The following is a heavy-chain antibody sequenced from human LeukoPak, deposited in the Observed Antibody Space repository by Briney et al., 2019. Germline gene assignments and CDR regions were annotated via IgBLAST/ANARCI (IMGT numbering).Heavy chain of an antibody. Sequence: ASVKVSCKASGYTFTSYAMNWVRQAPGQGLEWMGWINTNTGNPTYAQGFTGRFVFSLDTSVSTAYLQISSLKAEDTAVYYCARDLYDILTGYGAPDYWGQGTLVTVSS. CDR1: GYTFTSYA. CDR2: INTNTGNP. D-gene: IGHD3-9*01. J-gene: IGHJ4*02. CDR3: ARDLYDILTGYGAPDY. V-gene: IGHV7-4-1*02.